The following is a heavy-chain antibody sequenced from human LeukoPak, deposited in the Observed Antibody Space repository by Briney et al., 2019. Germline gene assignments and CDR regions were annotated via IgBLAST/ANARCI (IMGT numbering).Heavy chain of an antibody. V-gene: IGHV4-39*07. CDR3: ARSAIAARPYYYYGMDV. CDR2: INHSGST. D-gene: IGHD6-6*01. J-gene: IGHJ6*02. CDR1: GGSISSGGYY. Sequence: PSETLSLTCTVSGGSISSGGYYWSWIRQPPGKGLEWIGEINHSGSTNYNPSLKSRVAISVDTSKNQFSLKLSSVTAADTAVYYCARSAIAARPYYYYGMDVWGQGTTVTVSS.